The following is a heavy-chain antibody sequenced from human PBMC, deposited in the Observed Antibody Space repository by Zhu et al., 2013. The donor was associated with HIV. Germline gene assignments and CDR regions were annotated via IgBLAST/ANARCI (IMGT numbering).Heavy chain of an antibody. CDR3: ARTTVTTDDAVDI. D-gene: IGHD4-17*01. CDR1: GYSFISYY. J-gene: IGHJ3*02. CDR2: INPGGGST. V-gene: IGHV1-46*01. Sequence: QVHLIQSGAGVKKPGASVKVSCKASGYSFISYYIHWVRQAPGQGLEWMGVINPGGGSTTYAQKFQGRLTMTRDTSTSTVYMELSSLTSEDTAVYYCARTTVTTDDAVDIWGQGTMVTVSS.